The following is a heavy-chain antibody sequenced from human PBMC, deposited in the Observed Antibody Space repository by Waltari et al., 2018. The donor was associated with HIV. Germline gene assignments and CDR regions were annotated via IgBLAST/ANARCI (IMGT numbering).Heavy chain of an antibody. Sequence: EVQLVESGGGLVQPGGSLRLSCAASGFTFSSYSMNWVRQAPEKGLELVAYISISRSTIYSADSVKGRFTISRDNAKNSLYLQMNSLRAEDTAVYYCARSKYSSSSGFDLWGRGTLVTVSS. CDR2: ISISRSTI. CDR3: ARSKYSSSSGFDL. D-gene: IGHD6-6*01. CDR1: GFTFSSYS. J-gene: IGHJ2*01. V-gene: IGHV3-48*01.